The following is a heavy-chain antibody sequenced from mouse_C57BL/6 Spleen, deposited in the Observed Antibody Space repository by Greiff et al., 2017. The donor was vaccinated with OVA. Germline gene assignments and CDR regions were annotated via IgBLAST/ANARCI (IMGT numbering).Heavy chain of an antibody. CDR3: ARGDYDGSPDY. CDR2: IYPGDGDT. J-gene: IGHJ2*01. Sequence: VQGVESGPELVKPGASVKISCKASGYAFSSSWMNWVKQRPGQGLEWIGRIYPGDGDTNYNGKFKGKATLTADKSSSTAYMQLSSLTSEDSAVYFCARGDYDGSPDYWGQGTTLTVSS. V-gene: IGHV1-82*01. CDR1: GYAFSSSW. D-gene: IGHD1-1*01.